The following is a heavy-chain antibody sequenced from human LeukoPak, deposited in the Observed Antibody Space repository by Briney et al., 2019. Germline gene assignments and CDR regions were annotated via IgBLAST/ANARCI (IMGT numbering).Heavy chain of an antibody. CDR1: GFSFSSYA. D-gene: IGHD1-7*01. J-gene: IGHJ3*02. Sequence: PGGSLRLSCAASGFSFSSYAMSWVRQAPGKGLEWVSAISDSGDSTYYADSVKGRFTISRDNSNNTLYLQMNSLRAEDTAIYYCAKRYWNYAAFDIWGKGQWSPSLQ. CDR3: AKRYWNYAAFDI. V-gene: IGHV3-23*01. CDR2: ISDSGDST.